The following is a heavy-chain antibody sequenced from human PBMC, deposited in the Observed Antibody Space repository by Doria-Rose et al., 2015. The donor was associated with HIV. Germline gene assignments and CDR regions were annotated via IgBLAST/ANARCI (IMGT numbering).Heavy chain of an antibody. V-gene: IGHV2-26*01. CDR2: IFADDER. J-gene: IGHJ4*02. CDR3: ALIKSSRWYHKYYFDF. D-gene: IGHD6-13*01. Sequence: SGPVLVKPTETLTLTCTVSGVSLSSPGMGVSWIRQPPGKALEWLANIFADDERSYNTSLKSRLTISRCTSRSQVVLTMTDMDPVDTATYYCALIKSSRWYHKYYFDFWGQGTLVIVSA. CDR1: GVSLSSPGMG.